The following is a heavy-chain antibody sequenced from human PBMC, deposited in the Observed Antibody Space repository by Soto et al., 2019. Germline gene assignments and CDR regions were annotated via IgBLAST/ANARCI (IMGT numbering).Heavy chain of an antibody. Sequence: ASVKVSCKASGYTFTSFDINWVRQATGQGLEWMGWMNPNSGNTGYAQRLQGRLTMTRNSSISTAYMELSSLRSEDTAIYYCAKSTIFGVVISPPYYYYGMDVWGQGTTVTVS. CDR1: GYTFTSFD. D-gene: IGHD3-3*01. CDR3: AKSTIFGVVISPPYYYYGMDV. CDR2: MNPNSGNT. J-gene: IGHJ6*02. V-gene: IGHV1-8*01.